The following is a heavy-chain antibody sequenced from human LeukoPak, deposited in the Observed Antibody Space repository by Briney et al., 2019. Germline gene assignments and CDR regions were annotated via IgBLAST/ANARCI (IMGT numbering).Heavy chain of an antibody. CDR1: GFTFRNYW. J-gene: IGHJ5*02. V-gene: IGHV3-7*03. D-gene: IGHD3-10*01. CDR3: ARHGSVRSPLGP. Sequence: GGSLRLSCAASGFTFRNYWMGWVRQAPGKGLEWVANTKPDGSAEYYADSVRGRFTTSRDNANNFLYLQMNSLRAEDTAVYYCARHGSVRSPLGPWGQGTLVTVSS. CDR2: TKPDGSAE.